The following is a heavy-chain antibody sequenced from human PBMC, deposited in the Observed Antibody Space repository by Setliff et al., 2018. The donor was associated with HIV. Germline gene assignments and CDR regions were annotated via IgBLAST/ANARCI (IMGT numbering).Heavy chain of an antibody. CDR2: IYTSGST. J-gene: IGHJ4*02. D-gene: IGHD3-10*01. V-gene: IGHV4-4*09. CDR3: ARAQMHRGVVSWSLYYFDY. CDR1: GGSINNYY. Sequence: SETLSLTCTVSGGSINNYYWNWIRQTPGKGLEWIGNIYTSGSTNYNPSLKSRVTISLDTSKNQFSLTLRSVTAADRAVYYCARAQMHRGVVSWSLYYFDYWGQGALVTVSS.